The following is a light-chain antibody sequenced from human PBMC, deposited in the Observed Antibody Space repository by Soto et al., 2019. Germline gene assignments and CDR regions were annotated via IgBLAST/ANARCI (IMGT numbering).Light chain of an antibody. J-gene: IGLJ3*02. Sequence: QSALTQPPSASGYPGQSVTISCTGTSSDIGGYNYVSWYQQHPGKAPKLIIYEVSKRPSGVPDRFSGSKSGNTASLTVSGLQAEDEADDYCTSYAGSNNLVFAGGTKLTVL. V-gene: IGLV2-8*01. CDR2: EVS. CDR3: TSYAGSNNLV. CDR1: SSDIGGYNY.